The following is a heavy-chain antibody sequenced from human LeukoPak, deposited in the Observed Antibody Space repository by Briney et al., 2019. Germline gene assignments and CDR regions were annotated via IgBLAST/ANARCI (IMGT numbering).Heavy chain of an antibody. V-gene: IGHV4-59*01. CDR2: IYYSGST. Sequence: PSETLSLTCTVSGGSISSYYWSWIRQPPGKGLECIGYIYYSGSTNYNPSLKSRVTISVDTSKNQFSLKLSSVTAADTAVYYCARYEQQSSYLDYMDVWGKGTTVTVSS. J-gene: IGHJ6*03. CDR1: GGSISSYY. D-gene: IGHD6-13*01. CDR3: ARYEQQSSYLDYMDV.